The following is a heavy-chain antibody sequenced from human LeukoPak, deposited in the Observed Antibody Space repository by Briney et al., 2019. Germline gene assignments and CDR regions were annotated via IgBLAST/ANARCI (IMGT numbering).Heavy chain of an antibody. CDR1: GFTFSSYG. Sequence: PGRSLRLSCAASGFTFSSYGMHWVRQAPGKGPEWVAVIWYDGSNKYYADSVKGRFTISRDNSKNTLYLQMNSLRAEDTAVYYCARDNMVVVVAATWYYGMDVWGQGTTVTVSS. D-gene: IGHD2-15*01. J-gene: IGHJ6*02. CDR3: ARDNMVVVVAATWYYGMDV. V-gene: IGHV3-33*01. CDR2: IWYDGSNK.